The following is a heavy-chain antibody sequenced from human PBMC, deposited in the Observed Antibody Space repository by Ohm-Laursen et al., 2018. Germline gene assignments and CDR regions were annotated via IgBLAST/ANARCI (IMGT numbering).Heavy chain of an antibody. V-gene: IGHV3-30*18. D-gene: IGHD3-10*01. CDR3: AKEAVDYGSGTPYSRFFDY. CDR1: GFTFSSYG. J-gene: IGHJ4*02. Sequence: SLRLSCAASGFTFSSYGMHWVRQAPGKGLAWVAVISYDGSNKYYADSVKGRFTISRDNSKNTLYLQMNSLRAEDTAVYYCAKEAVDYGSGTPYSRFFDYWGQGTLVTVSS. CDR2: ISYDGSNK.